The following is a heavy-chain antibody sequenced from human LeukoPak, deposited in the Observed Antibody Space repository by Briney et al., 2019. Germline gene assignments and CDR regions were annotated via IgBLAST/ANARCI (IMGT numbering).Heavy chain of an antibody. J-gene: IGHJ3*02. CDR2: IYPGDSDT. D-gene: IGHD6-13*01. CDR3: ARPDSSSWTDAFDI. CDR1: GYTFTTYW. Sequence: PGESLKISCKGSGYTFTTYWIGWVRQMPGKGLEWMGIIYPGDSDTRYSPSFQGQVTISADKSISTAYLQWSSLKASDTAMYYRARPDSSSWTDAFDIWGQGTMVTVSS. V-gene: IGHV5-51*01.